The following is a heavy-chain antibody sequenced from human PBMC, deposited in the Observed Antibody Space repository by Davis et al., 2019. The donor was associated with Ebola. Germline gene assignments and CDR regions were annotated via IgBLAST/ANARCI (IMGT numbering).Heavy chain of an antibody. D-gene: IGHD2-15*01. CDR1: GGSISSHY. CDR3: VRDGCPGGSCYCGDY. V-gene: IGHV4-4*07. CDR2: IYTSGRT. Sequence: PGGSLRLSCTVSGGSISSHYWSWIRQPAGKGLEWIGRIYTSGRTNYNPSLKSRVTMSVDTSKNQFSLRLSSVTAADTAVYYCVRDGCPGGSCYCGDYWGQGTQVTVSS. J-gene: IGHJ4*02.